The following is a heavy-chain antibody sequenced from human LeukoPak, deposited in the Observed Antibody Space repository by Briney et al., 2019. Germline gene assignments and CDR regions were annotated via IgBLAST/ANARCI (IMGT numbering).Heavy chain of an antibody. V-gene: IGHV3-23*01. CDR1: GFTFSSIA. J-gene: IGHJ4*02. CDR2: ISGSGGGT. CDR3: AKDLGRYRNNFFDY. D-gene: IGHD1-26*01. Sequence: GGSLRLSCAASGFTFSSIAMSWVRQAPDKGLELVSTISGSGGGTYYADSVKGRFTISRDDSKNTLYLQMNSLRADDTAVYYCAKDLGRYRNNFFDYWGQGTLVTVSS.